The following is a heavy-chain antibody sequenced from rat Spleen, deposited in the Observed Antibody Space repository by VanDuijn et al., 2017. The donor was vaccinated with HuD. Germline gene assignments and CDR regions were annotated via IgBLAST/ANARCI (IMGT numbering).Heavy chain of an antibody. J-gene: IGHJ2*01. Sequence: EVKLLESGGGLVQPGGSMRLSCAASGFTFTDFYMNWIRQPAGKAPEWLGFIRNKANGYTTEYNPSVKGRFTISRDNTQNMLYLQMNTLRAEDTATYYCERGGMGIINFDYWGQGVMVTVSS. D-gene: IGHD1-9*01. V-gene: IGHV7-7*01. CDR2: IRNKANGYTT. CDR3: ERGGMGIINFDY. CDR1: GFTFTDFY.